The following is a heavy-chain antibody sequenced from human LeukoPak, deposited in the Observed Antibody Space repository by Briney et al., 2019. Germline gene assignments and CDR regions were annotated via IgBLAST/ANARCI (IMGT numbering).Heavy chain of an antibody. Sequence: GASVKVSCKASGYTFTSYYMHWVRQAPGQGLEWMGIINPSGGSTSYAQKFQGRVTMTRDTSTSTVYMELSSLRFENTAVYYCARAGQNAEYYFDYWGQGTLVTVSS. CDR2: INPSGGST. V-gene: IGHV1-46*01. D-gene: IGHD1-1*01. J-gene: IGHJ4*02. CDR1: GYTFTSYY. CDR3: ARAGQNAEYYFDY.